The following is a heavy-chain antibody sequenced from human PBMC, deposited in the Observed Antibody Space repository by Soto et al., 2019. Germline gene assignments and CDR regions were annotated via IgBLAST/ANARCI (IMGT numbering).Heavy chain of an antibody. D-gene: IGHD6-6*01. V-gene: IGHV1-2*02. CDR3: ARAAIAARPRGWFDP. CDR1: GYTFTGYY. J-gene: IGHJ5*02. CDR2: INPNSGGT. Sequence: ASVKVSCKASGYTFTGYYMHWLRQSAGQGLEWMGWINPNSGGTNYAQKFQGRVTMTRDTSISTAYMELSRLRSDDTAVYYCARAAIAARPRGWFDPWGQGTLVTVS.